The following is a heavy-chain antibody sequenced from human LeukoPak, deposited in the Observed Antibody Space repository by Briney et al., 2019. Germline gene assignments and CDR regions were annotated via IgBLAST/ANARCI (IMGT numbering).Heavy chain of an antibody. D-gene: IGHD3-22*01. CDR1: GFTFSSYA. Sequence: GGSLRLSCAASGFTFSSYAMSWVSQAPGKGLEWVSAISGSGGSTYYADSVKGRFTISRDNSKNTLYLQMNSLRAEDTAVYYCAKGQTYYYDSSGYVFDYWGQGTLVTVSS. CDR3: AKGQTYYYDSSGYVFDY. V-gene: IGHV3-23*01. J-gene: IGHJ4*02. CDR2: ISGSGGST.